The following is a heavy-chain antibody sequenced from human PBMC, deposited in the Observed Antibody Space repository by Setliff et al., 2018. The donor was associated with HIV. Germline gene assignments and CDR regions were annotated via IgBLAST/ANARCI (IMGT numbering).Heavy chain of an antibody. CDR3: ARVRYCSGGSCYGGEYWFDP. Sequence: GASVKVSCKASGGTFSSYSINWVRQAPGQGLEWVGGIIPIFGTTNYAQKLQGRVTMTRDTSTSTVYTELSSLRSEDTAVYYCARVRYCSGGSCYGGEYWFDPWGQGTLVTVSS. J-gene: IGHJ5*02. CDR1: GGTFSSYS. D-gene: IGHD2-15*01. V-gene: IGHV1-69*05. CDR2: IIPIFGTT.